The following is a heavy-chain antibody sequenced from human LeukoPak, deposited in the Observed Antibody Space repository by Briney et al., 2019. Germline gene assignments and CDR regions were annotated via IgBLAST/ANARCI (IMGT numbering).Heavy chain of an antibody. CDR1: GGTFSSYA. J-gene: IGHJ4*02. CDR3: AREPLGCGGDCHFDY. D-gene: IGHD2-21*02. Sequence: SVKASCKTSGGTFSSYAFSWMRQAPGQGLEWVGRIIPIYNPVDYTQRFQGRLTITADESTNTVYLELSSLRYDDTAVYYCAREPLGCGGDCHFDYWGQGTLVTVSS. V-gene: IGHV1-69*13. CDR2: IIPIYNPV.